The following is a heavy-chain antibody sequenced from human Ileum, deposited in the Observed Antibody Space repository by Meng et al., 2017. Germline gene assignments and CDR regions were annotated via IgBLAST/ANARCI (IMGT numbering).Heavy chain of an antibody. V-gene: IGHV4-61*01. D-gene: IGHD7-27*01. CDR1: GDSVISGSYY. CDR3: TRDQTSNGWGSFDS. J-gene: IGHJ4*02. Sequence: VVLCGCGPGLVSPSETLSITCSVSGDSVISGSYYWNWIRQSAGKGLEWIGYINYSGTAYYNASLGSRVSMSIDTSKNQFSLKLTSVTAADTAVYYCTRDQTSNGWGSFDSWGQGTLVTVSS. CDR2: INYSGTA.